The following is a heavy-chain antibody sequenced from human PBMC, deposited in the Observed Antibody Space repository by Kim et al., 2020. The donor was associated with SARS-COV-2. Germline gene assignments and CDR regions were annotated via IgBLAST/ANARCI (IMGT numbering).Heavy chain of an antibody. CDR3: ARDRMGYCSSTSCYEGNY. CDR1: GCSISSYY. Sequence: SETLSLTCTVSGCSISSYYWSWIRQPPGNGLEWIGYISYSGSTNYNPSLKSRVTISVDTSKNQFSLKLSSVTAADTAVYYCARDRMGYCSSTSCYEGNY. CDR2: ISYSGST. J-gene: IGHJ6*01. V-gene: IGHV4-59*01. D-gene: IGHD2-2*01.